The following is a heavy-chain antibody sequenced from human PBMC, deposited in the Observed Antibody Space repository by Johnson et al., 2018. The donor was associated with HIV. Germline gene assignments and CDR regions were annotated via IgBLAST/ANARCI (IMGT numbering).Heavy chain of an antibody. D-gene: IGHD2-21*01. CDR2: IWYDGSNK. CDR3: AKGLHIAVEGDAFDI. J-gene: IGHJ3*02. V-gene: IGHV3-33*06. CDR1: GFTFSSYG. Sequence: QVQLVESGGGVVQPGRSLRLSCAASGFTFSSYGMHWVRQAPGKGLEWVAVIWYDGSNKYYADSVQGRFTISRDNSKNTLYLQMNSLRAEETAVYYCAKGLHIAVEGDAFDIWGQGTMVTVSS.